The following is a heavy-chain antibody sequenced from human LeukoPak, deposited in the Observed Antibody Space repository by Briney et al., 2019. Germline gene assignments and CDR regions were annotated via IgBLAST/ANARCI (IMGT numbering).Heavy chain of an antibody. V-gene: IGHV1-46*01. J-gene: IGHJ4*02. D-gene: IGHD5-18*01. CDR2: INPSGGST. Sequence: ASVKVSCKAFGYTFTSYYMHWVRQAPGQGLEWMGVINPSGGSTTYAQRFQGRVTMTRDTSTSTVYMELSSLRSEDTATYYCARGTGGTAMNLDYWGQGTLVTVSS. CDR1: GYTFTSYY. CDR3: ARGTGGTAMNLDY.